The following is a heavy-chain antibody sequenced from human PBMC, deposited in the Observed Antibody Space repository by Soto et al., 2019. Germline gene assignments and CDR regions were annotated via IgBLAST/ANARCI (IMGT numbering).Heavy chain of an antibody. J-gene: IGHJ6*02. Sequence: PGGSLRLSCAASGFTFSSYWMSWVRQAPGKGLEWVANIKQDGSEKYYVDSVKGRFTISRDNAKNSLYLQMNSLRAEDTAVYYCARVMSSGWYEWLKYYYYYGMDVWGQGTTVTVS. CDR3: ARVMSSGWYEWLKYYYYYGMDV. D-gene: IGHD6-19*01. CDR1: GFTFSSYW. V-gene: IGHV3-7*03. CDR2: IKQDGSEK.